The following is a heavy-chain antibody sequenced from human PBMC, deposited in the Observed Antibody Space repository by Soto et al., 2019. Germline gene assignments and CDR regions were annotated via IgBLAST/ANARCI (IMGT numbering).Heavy chain of an antibody. CDR3: ARSNSGDTAMVYWYFDL. CDR1: GGTFSSYA. D-gene: IGHD5-18*01. J-gene: IGHJ2*01. CDR2: IIPIFGTA. V-gene: IGHV1-69*13. Sequence: SVKVSCKASGGTFSSYAISWVRQAPGQGLEWMGGIIPIFGTANYAQKFQGRVTITADESTSTAYMELSSLRSEDTAVYYCARSNSGDTAMVYWYFDLWGRGTLVTVSS.